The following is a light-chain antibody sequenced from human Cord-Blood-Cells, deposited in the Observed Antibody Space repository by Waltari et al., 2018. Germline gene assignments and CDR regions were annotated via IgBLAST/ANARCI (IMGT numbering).Light chain of an antibody. Sequence: DIVMTQSPDSLAVSLGERATINCKSSQSVLYSSNNTNYLAWYQQKPGQPPKLVIYWASTRESRVPDRFSGSGSGTDFTLPISSLQAEDVAVYYCQQYYSTPYTFGQGTKLEIK. J-gene: IGKJ2*01. V-gene: IGKV4-1*01. CDR1: QSVLYSSNNTNY. CDR2: WAS. CDR3: QQYYSTPYT.